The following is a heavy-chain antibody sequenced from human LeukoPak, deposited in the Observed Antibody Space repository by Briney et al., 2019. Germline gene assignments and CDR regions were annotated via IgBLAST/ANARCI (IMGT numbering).Heavy chain of an antibody. V-gene: IGHV5-51*01. J-gene: IGHJ4*02. D-gene: IGHD2-15*01. CDR3: ARHVPYCTGGSCYRGPFDY. Sequence: GESLEISCKGSGYSFTSYWIGWGRPMPGKGLEWMGIIYPSDSDTRYSPSFQGHVTISADKSISTAYLQWSSLKASDTAMYYCARHVPYCTGGSCYRGPFDYWGQGTLVTVSS. CDR2: IYPSDSDT. CDR1: GYSFTSYW.